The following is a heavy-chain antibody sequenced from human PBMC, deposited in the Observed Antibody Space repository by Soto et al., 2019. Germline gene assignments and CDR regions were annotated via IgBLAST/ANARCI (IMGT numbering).Heavy chain of an antibody. J-gene: IGHJ6*02. CDR3: AKNGDFWSWGMDV. CDR1: GFTFSTYA. Sequence: QTGGSLRLSCAASGFTFSTYAMTWVRQAPGKGLEWVAIISSSGDGTYYVDSVKGRFTISRDNSRNTPNLQMNSPRAEDTAVYYCAKNGDFWSWGMDVWGQGTTVTVSS. CDR2: ISSSGDGT. V-gene: IGHV3-23*01. D-gene: IGHD3-3*01.